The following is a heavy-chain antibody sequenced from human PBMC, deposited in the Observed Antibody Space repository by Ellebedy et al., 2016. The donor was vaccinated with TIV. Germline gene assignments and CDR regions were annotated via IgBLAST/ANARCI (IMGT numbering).Heavy chain of an antibody. Sequence: GGSLRLSCTASGFSFRSYSMNWVRQAPGKGLEWVSYISGSSIGTYYADSVKGRFTISRDNAKNLLYLQMNSLRAEETAAYYCARDMAWGNERINDPFDMWGQGTMVTVSS. D-gene: IGHD7-27*01. J-gene: IGHJ3*02. CDR3: ARDMAWGNERINDPFDM. V-gene: IGHV3-48*04. CDR2: ISGSSIGT. CDR1: GFSFRSYS.